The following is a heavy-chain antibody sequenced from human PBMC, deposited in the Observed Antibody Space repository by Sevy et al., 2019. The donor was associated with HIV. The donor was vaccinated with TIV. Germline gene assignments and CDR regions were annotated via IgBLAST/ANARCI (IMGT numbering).Heavy chain of an antibody. J-gene: IGHJ4*02. Sequence: GGSLRLSCAASGFTFSSYAMHWVRQAPGKGLEWVSAISNSGSDTKYAGSVKGRFTISRDNSKNTLYVQMNSLSAEDTAVYYCARETVSGYNLWGQGTLVTVSS. CDR2: ISNSGSDT. CDR3: ARETVSGYNL. V-gene: IGHV3-23*01. CDR1: GFTFSSYA. D-gene: IGHD5-12*01.